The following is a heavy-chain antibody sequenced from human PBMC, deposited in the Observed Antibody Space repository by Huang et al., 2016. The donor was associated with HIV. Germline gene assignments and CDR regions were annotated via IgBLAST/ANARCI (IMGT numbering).Heavy chain of an antibody. CDR3: ARGGPYSRDYYYYGMDV. J-gene: IGHJ6*02. CDR2: IHYSGST. Sequence: QVQLQESGPGLVKPSETLSLTCTVSGGSIRSYYWSWIWQPPGKGLEWIRYIHYSGSTNYNPSLKSRVTTSVDTSKNQFFLKLSSVTAADTAVYYCARGGPYSRDYYYYGMDVWGQGTTVTVSS. V-gene: IGHV4-59*01. CDR1: GGSIRSYY. D-gene: IGHD6-13*01.